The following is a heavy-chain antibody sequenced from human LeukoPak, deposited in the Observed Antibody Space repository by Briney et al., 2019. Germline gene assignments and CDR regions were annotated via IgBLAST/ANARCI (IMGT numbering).Heavy chain of an antibody. CDR2: ITNNADAT. Sequence: GGSLRLSCAASGFTFRNFAMSWVRQAPGKGLEWGSHITNNADATYYAASVKGRFTVSRDNSNNILYLQLDSLRAEDAAVYYCAKDFWSGNYQSGGLDVWAQGSTVTVSS. D-gene: IGHD3-3*01. V-gene: IGHV3-23*01. CDR1: GFTFRNFA. J-gene: IGHJ6*02. CDR3: AKDFWSGNYQSGGLDV.